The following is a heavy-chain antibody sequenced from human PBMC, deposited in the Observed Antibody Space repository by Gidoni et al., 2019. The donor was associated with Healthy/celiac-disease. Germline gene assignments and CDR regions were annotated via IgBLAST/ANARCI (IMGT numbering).Heavy chain of an antibody. CDR3: AKEKVLLWFGESWGSHYFDY. CDR2: ISYDGSNK. Sequence: QVQLVESGGGVVQPGRSLRLSCAASGFTFSSYGMHWVRQAPGKGLEWVAVISYDGSNKYYADSVKGRFTISRDNSKNTLYLQMNSLRAEDTAVYYCAKEKVLLWFGESWGSHYFDYWGQGTLVTVSS. D-gene: IGHD3-10*01. V-gene: IGHV3-30*18. J-gene: IGHJ4*02. CDR1: GFTFSSYG.